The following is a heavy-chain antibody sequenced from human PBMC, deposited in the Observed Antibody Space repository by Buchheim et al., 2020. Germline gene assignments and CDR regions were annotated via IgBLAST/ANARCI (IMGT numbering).Heavy chain of an antibody. Sequence: EVQLVESGGGLVQPGGSLRLSCAASEFTFTHYWMSWVRQAPGKGLVCVSRMNSDGSSTNYADSVKGRFTISRDNAKKPLYLQMNSLGAEDTAVYYCARDRSSGRGYFDLWGRGTL. CDR2: MNSDGSST. CDR1: EFTFTHYW. J-gene: IGHJ2*01. CDR3: ARDRSSGRGYFDL. V-gene: IGHV3-74*01. D-gene: IGHD6-25*01.